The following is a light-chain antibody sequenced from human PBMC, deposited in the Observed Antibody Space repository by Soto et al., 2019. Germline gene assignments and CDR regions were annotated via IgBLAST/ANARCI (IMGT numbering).Light chain of an antibody. V-gene: IGLV2-14*01. Sequence: QSALTQPASVSGSPGQSITISCTGTSSDVGGYNYVSWYQQHPGKAPKLMIYEVSNRPSGVSNRFSGSKSGNTPSLTSSGLQDEDEADYYCSSYTSSSTLFGTGTKVTVL. J-gene: IGLJ1*01. CDR1: SSDVGGYNY. CDR2: EVS. CDR3: SSYTSSSTL.